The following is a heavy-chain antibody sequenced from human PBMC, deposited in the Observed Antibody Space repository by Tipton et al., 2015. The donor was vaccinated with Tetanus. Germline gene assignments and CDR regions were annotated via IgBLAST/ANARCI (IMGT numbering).Heavy chain of an antibody. V-gene: IGHV4-59*01. CDR1: GDSLYNFY. CDR2: VYYTGST. Sequence: GLVKPSETLSLMCTVSGDSLYNFYWSWLRQPAGKGLEWIGYVYYTGSTNHNPSLKSRVTISMDRSKNQISLQLTSVTAADTAVYFCAGVTAQRTELYFDHWGQGTLVTVSS. D-gene: IGHD6-13*01. J-gene: IGHJ4*02. CDR3: AGVTAQRTELYFDH.